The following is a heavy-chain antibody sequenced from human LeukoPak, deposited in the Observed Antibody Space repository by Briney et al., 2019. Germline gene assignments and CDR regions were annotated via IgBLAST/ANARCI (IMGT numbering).Heavy chain of an antibody. Sequence: PGRSLRLSCAASGFTFSSYAMHWVRQAPGKGLEWVAVISYDGSNKYYADSVKGRFTISRDNSKNTLYLQMNSLRAEDTAVYYCARERCGGDCYFDYWGQGTLVAVSS. V-gene: IGHV3-30-3*01. CDR1: GFTFSSYA. D-gene: IGHD2-21*02. CDR3: ARERCGGDCYFDY. CDR2: ISYDGSNK. J-gene: IGHJ4*02.